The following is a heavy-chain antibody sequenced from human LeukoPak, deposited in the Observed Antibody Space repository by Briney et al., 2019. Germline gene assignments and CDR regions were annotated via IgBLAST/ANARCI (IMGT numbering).Heavy chain of an antibody. J-gene: IGHJ4*02. D-gene: IGHD3-22*01. CDR3: ARGPDYYDSSGYYFDY. V-gene: IGHV4-30-4*01. Sequence: SGTLSLTCTVSGGSISSGDYYWSWIRQPPGKGLEWIGYIYYSGSTYYNPSLKSRVTISVDTSKNQFSLKLSSVTAADTAVYYCARGPDYYDSSGYYFDYWGQGTLVTVSS. CDR1: GGSISSGDYY. CDR2: IYYSGST.